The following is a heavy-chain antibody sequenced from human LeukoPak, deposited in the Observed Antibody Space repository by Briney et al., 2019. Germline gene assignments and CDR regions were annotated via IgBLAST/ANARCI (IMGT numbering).Heavy chain of an antibody. CDR2: ISGSGGST. Sequence: GGSLRLSCAASGFTFSGYAMSWVRQAPGKGLEWVSAISGSGGSTYYADSVKGRFTISRDNSKNTLYLQMNSLRAEDTAVYYCARKSDSLLVREGDCWGQGTLVTVSS. V-gene: IGHV3-23*01. J-gene: IGHJ4*02. CDR1: GFTFSGYA. CDR3: ARKSDSLLVREGDC. D-gene: IGHD3-10*01.